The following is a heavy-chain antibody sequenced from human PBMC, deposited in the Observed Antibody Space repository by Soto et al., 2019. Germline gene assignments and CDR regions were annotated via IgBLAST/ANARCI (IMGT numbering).Heavy chain of an antibody. CDR3: ARSPVGDAFNV. Sequence: EVQLVESGGGLVKPGGSLRLSCAASGFTFSSYSMNWLRQAPGKGLEWVSSISSGSDYIFYADSVKGRFTISRDNAKNSLFLQMNSLTAEDTAVYYCARSPVGDAFNVWGQGTVVTVSS. CDR2: ISSGSDYI. CDR1: GFTFSSYS. V-gene: IGHV3-21*01. J-gene: IGHJ3*01.